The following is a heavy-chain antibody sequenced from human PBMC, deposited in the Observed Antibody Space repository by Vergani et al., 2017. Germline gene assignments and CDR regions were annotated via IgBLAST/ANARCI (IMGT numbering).Heavy chain of an antibody. CDR3: ARGAAAGRVGSDYYYYYMDV. V-gene: IGHV1-2*04. J-gene: IGHJ6*03. D-gene: IGHD6-13*01. CDR1: GYTFTGYY. Sequence: QVQLVQSGAEVKKPGASVKVSCKASGYTFTGYYMHWVRQAPGQGLEWMGWINPNSGGTNYAQKFQGWVTMTRDTSISTAYMELRRLRSDDTAVYYCARGAAAGRVGSDYYYYYMDVWGKGTTVTVSS. CDR2: INPNSGGT.